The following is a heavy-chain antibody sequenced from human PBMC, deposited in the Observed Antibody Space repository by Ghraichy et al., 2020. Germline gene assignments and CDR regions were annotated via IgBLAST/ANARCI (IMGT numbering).Heavy chain of an antibody. CDR2: VSGSGGTT. V-gene: IGHV3-23*01. Sequence: GGSLRLSCGASRFTFSNYAMAWVRQAPGKGLEWVSIVSGSGGTTSYADSVKGRFTISRDNSKDTLYLQMNSLRAEDTAVYYCTKLGLPPAATFDYWGQGTLVIVSS. J-gene: IGHJ4*02. CDR1: RFTFSNYA. D-gene: IGHD2-2*01. CDR3: TKLGLPPAATFDY.